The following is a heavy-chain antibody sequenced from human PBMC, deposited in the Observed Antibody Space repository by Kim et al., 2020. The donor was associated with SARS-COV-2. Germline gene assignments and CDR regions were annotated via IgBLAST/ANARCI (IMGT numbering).Heavy chain of an antibody. CDR3: ARHGVHNWNDAY. D-gene: IGHD1-1*01. Sequence: GESLKISCKGSGYSFTSYWISWVRQMPGKGLEWMGRIDPSDSYTNYSPSFQGHVTISADKSISTAYLQWSSLKASDTAMYYCARHGVHNWNDAYWGQGTLVTVSS. J-gene: IGHJ4*02. V-gene: IGHV5-10-1*01. CDR1: GYSFTSYW. CDR2: IDPSDSYT.